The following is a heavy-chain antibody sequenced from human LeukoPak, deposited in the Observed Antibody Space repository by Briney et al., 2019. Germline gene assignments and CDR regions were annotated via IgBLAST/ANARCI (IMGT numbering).Heavy chain of an antibody. CDR3: ARDFSSSSTVYYYYYMDV. D-gene: IGHD6-6*01. V-gene: IGHV4-39*07. Sequence: SETLSLTCTVSGGSISSSSYYWGWIRQPPGKGLEWIGSIYYSGTTYYNPSLKSRVTISVDMSKNQFSLKLGSVTAADTAIYYCARDFSSSSTVYYYYYMDVWGKGTTVTVSS. CDR2: IYYSGTT. CDR1: GGSISSSSYY. J-gene: IGHJ6*03.